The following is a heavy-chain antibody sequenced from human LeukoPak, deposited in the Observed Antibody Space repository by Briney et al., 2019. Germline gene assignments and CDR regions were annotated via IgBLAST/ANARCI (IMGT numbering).Heavy chain of an antibody. J-gene: IGHJ4*02. D-gene: IGHD3-22*01. V-gene: IGHV3-23*01. Sequence: QPGGSLRLSCAASGFTFSSYAMSWVRQAPGKGLEWVSGITGSGGSTYYADSVKGRFTISRDNSKKTLYLQMNSLRAEDTAVYYCAKEDYYYDANGFKDSWGQGTLVTVSS. CDR2: ITGSGGST. CDR1: GFTFSSYA. CDR3: AKEDYYYDANGFKDS.